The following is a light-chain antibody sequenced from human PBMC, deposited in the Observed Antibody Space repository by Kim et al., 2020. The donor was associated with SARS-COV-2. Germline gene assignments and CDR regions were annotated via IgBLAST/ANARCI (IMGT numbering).Light chain of an antibody. Sequence: IQLTQSPSSLSASMVDRVTITCRASQDISTYLAWYQQKSGKAPKLLIYAATSLHTGVPSRFSGSGSGTDFTLTISSLQPEDFATYSCQQLSTYPWTFGQGTKVDIK. V-gene: IGKV1-9*01. CDR3: QQLSTYPWT. CDR1: QDISTY. CDR2: AAT. J-gene: IGKJ1*01.